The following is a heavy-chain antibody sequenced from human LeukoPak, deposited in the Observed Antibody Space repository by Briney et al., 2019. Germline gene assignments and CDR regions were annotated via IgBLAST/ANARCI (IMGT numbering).Heavy chain of an antibody. CDR2: INPNSGGT. D-gene: IGHD2-2*01. J-gene: IGHJ4*02. CDR3: ASSIVYCSSTSCYFN. Sequence: ASVKASCKASEYTFTGYFMHWVRQAPGQGLEWMGWINPNSGGTNYAQKFQGRVTMTRDTSISTAYMELSRLRSDDTAVYYCASSIVYCSSTSCYFNWGQGTLVTVSS. V-gene: IGHV1-2*02. CDR1: EYTFTGYF.